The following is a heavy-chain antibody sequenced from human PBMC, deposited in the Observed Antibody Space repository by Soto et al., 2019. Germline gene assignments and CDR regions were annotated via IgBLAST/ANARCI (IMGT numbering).Heavy chain of an antibody. CDR2: IYPDDSDT. V-gene: IGHV5-51*01. J-gene: IGHJ4*02. Sequence: PGESLKISCKTSGYVFPSFWIAWERQAPGKGLEWMGSIYPDDSDTRYSPSFQGQVTVSAATSVNTAYLQWTSLKASDSAIYYCARAPSLSGYYNPFDHWGQGTQVTVSS. CDR1: GYVFPSFW. CDR3: ARAPSLSGYYNPFDH. D-gene: IGHD3-9*01.